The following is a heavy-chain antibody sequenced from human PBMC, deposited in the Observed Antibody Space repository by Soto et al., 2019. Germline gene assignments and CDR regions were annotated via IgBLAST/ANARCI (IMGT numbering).Heavy chain of an antibody. D-gene: IGHD3-16*02. Sequence: SVKVSCKASGGTFSSYTISWVRQAPGQGLEWMGRIIPILGIANYAQKFQGRVTISAEESASAAYLELHSLRSDDTAVYFGARGGTWYDHAGGSYHYTAKLDYWGQGTQVTVSS. V-gene: IGHV1-69*02. J-gene: IGHJ4*02. CDR2: IIPILGIA. CDR3: ARGGTWYDHAGGSYHYTAKLDY. CDR1: GGTFSSYT.